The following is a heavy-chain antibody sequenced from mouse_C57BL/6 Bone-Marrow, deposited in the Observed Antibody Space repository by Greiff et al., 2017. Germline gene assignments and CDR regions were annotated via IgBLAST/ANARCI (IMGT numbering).Heavy chain of an antibody. CDR1: GFTFSSYA. Sequence: EVKVVESGGGLVKPGGSLKLSCAASGFTFSSYAMSWVRQTPEKRLEWVATISDGGSYTYYPDNVKGRFPISRDNAKNNLYLQMSHLKSEDTAMYYCARDGHYGSKFLGFAYWGQGTLVTVSA. V-gene: IGHV5-4*01. CDR3: ARDGHYGSKFLGFAY. J-gene: IGHJ3*01. D-gene: IGHD1-1*01. CDR2: ISDGGSYT.